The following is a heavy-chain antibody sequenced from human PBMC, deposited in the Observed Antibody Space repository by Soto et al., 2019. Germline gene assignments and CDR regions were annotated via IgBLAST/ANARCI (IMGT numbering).Heavy chain of an antibody. V-gene: IGHV4-4*01. J-gene: IGHJ5*02. CDR1: GVSISSSHW. CDR2: VYHSGSA. D-gene: IGHD2-2*01. CDR3: ARIAVVPSALDP. Sequence: LSLTCDVSGVSISSSHWWCWLRQPPGKGLEWIGEVYHSGSANYNPSLKSRVSMSVDKSKNQFSLRLTSVTAADTALYFCARIAVVPSALDPWGQGTLVTVSS.